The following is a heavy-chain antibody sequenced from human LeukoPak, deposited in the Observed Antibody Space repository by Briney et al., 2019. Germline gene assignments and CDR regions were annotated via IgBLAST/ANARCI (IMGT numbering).Heavy chain of an antibody. Sequence: GGSLRLTCAASGFTFSSYGMHWVRQAPGKGLEWVAVMSYDGSKEYYADSVKGRFTISRDNSKNTLYLQMNSLRVEDTAVYYCLVWKHVFDRWGQGTLVTVSS. CDR1: GFTFSSYG. J-gene: IGHJ5*02. V-gene: IGHV3-30*03. D-gene: IGHD5/OR15-5a*01. CDR2: MSYDGSKE. CDR3: LVWKHVFDR.